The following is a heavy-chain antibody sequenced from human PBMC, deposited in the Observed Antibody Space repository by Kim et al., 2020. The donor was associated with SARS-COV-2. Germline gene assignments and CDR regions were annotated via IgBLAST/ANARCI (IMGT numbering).Heavy chain of an antibody. Sequence: SVKVSCKASGGTFSSYAISWVRQAPGQGLEWMGRIIPILGIANYAQKFQGRVTITADKSTSTAYMELSSLRSEDTAVYYCARAPGGSGRYYKYYYYYMDVWGKGTTVTVSS. V-gene: IGHV1-69*04. J-gene: IGHJ6*03. CDR3: ARAPGGSGRYYKYYYYYMDV. D-gene: IGHD3-10*01. CDR1: GGTFSSYA. CDR2: IIPILGIA.